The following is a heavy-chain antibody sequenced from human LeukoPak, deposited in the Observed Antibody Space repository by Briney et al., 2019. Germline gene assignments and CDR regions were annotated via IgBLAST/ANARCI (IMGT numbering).Heavy chain of an antibody. CDR2: IYTGGTT. Sequence: GGSLRLSCAASGFTVSSNYMSWVRQAPGKGLQWVSVIYTGGTTYYADSVKGRFTISRDKSKNTLYLQMNSLRVEDTAVYFCAREVAGPHEFDYWGQGTLVTVSS. J-gene: IGHJ4*02. V-gene: IGHV3-53*01. CDR3: AREVAGPHEFDY. D-gene: IGHD6-19*01. CDR1: GFTVSSNY.